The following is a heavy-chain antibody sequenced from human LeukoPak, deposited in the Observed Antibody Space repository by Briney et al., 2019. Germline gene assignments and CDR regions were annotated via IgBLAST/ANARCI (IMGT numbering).Heavy chain of an antibody. D-gene: IGHD1-26*01. J-gene: IGHJ3*02. Sequence: PGGSLRLSCAASGFTFSSYGMHWVRQAPGKGLEWVAVISYDGSNKYYADSVKGRFTISGDNAKNTLYLQMNSLRAEDTAVYYCARSGRGGAFDIWGHGTMVTVSS. CDR1: GFTFSSYG. CDR2: ISYDGSNK. CDR3: ARSGRGGAFDI. V-gene: IGHV3-30*03.